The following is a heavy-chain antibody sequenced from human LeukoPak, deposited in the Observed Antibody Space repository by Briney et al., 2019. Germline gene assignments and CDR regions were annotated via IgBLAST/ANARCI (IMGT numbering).Heavy chain of an antibody. J-gene: IGHJ5*02. CDR2: IIPIFGTA. Sequence: ASVKVSCKASGGTFSSYAISWVRQAPGQGLEWMGGIIPIFGTANYAQKFQGRVTITADKSTSTAYMELSSLRSDDTAVYYCARGRYYYDSSGYLDWFDPWGQGTLVTVSS. V-gene: IGHV1-69*06. CDR1: GGTFSSYA. CDR3: ARGRYYYDSSGYLDWFDP. D-gene: IGHD3-22*01.